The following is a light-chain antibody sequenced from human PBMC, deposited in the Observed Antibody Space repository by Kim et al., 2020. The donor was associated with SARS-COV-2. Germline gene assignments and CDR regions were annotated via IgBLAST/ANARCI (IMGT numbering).Light chain of an antibody. V-gene: IGKV3-20*01. J-gene: IGKJ2*01. CDR1: HSLSSSF. CDR2: GAS. CDR3: QQYGRSPYT. Sequence: SPGDRPPLSGRASHSLSSSFFAWYQPRPGQPPRVLIHGASTRAAAIPDRFSGSGSGTDFTLIISSLEPEDSGVFYCQQYGRSPYTLGQGTKREI.